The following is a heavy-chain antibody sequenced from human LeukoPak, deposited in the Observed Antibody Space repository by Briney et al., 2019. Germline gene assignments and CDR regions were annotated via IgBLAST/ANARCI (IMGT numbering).Heavy chain of an antibody. Sequence: SVKVSCKASGGTYSSYAISWVRQAPGQGLEWMGGIIPIFGTANYAQKFQGRVTITADESTSTAYMELSSLRSEDTAVYYCARQPTYYYDSSGYSFDYWGQGTLVTVSS. CDR3: ARQPTYYYDSSGYSFDY. J-gene: IGHJ4*02. CDR1: GGTYSSYA. V-gene: IGHV1-69*13. D-gene: IGHD3-22*01. CDR2: IIPIFGTA.